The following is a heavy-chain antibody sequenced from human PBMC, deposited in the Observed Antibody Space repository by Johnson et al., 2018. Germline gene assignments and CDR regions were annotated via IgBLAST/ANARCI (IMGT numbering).Heavy chain of an antibody. J-gene: IGHJ6*03. V-gene: IGHV3-30*03. D-gene: IGHD1-26*01. CDR1: GFTFSSYG. CDR2: ISYDGSNK. Sequence: QVQLVQSGGGVVQPGRSLRLSCAASGFTFSSYGMHWVRQAPGKGLEWVAVISYDGSNKYYADSVKGRFTIPRDNSKNTLYLQMNSLRAEDTAVYYCARNIVGATTRYYYYYYMDVWGKGTTVTVSS. CDR3: ARNIVGATTRYYYYYYMDV.